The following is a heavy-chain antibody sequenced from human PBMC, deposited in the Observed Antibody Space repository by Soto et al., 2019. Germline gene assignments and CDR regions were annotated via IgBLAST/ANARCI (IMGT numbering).Heavy chain of an antibody. D-gene: IGHD6-19*01. CDR1: GFRFSDYG. J-gene: IGHJ3*01. CDR2: ISAFNGNT. Sequence: ASVKVSCKASGFRFSDYGFNWLRQAPGQGLEWMGWISAFNGNTETAQGLQDRVTMTTDSSTTTAHMDLTKLTTDDTAIYYCARSHYLADVFDVWGQGTMVTV. CDR3: ARSHYLADVFDV. V-gene: IGHV1-18*01.